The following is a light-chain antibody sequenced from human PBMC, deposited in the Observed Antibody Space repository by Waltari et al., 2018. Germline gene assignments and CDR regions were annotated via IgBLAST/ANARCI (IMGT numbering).Light chain of an antibody. CDR3: TSYTRTTTWV. V-gene: IGLV2-14*01. J-gene: IGLJ3*02. CDR2: DVS. Sequence: QSALTQPASVSGSPGQSITISCPGTSSDIGAYNYVSWYQQPPGKAPKLIIFDVSDPPSGVSNRFSGSKSGNTASLTISGLQAEDEADYYCTSYTRTTTWVFGGGTRLTVL. CDR1: SSDIGAYNY.